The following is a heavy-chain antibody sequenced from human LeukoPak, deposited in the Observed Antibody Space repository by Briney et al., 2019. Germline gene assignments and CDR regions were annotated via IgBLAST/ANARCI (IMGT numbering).Heavy chain of an antibody. J-gene: IGHJ4*02. CDR2: ISSSGSTI. V-gene: IGHV3-48*04. CDR3: ARDVGDYGDYFDY. CDR1: GFIFSNSG. D-gene: IGHD4-17*01. Sequence: GGSLRLSCAASGFIFSNSGMHWVRQAPGKGLEWVSYISSSGSTIYYADSVKGRFTISRDNAKNSLYLQMNSLRAEDTAVYYCARDVGDYGDYFDYWGQGTLVTVSS.